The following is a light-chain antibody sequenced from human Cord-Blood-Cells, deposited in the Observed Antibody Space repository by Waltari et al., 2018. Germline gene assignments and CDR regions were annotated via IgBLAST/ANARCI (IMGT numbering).Light chain of an antibody. V-gene: IGLV2-23*01. J-gene: IGLJ3*02. CDR1: SSDVGSNNL. CDR3: CSYAGSSTWV. Sequence: QSALTQPASVSGSPGQSITTPCTGTSSDVGSNNLVSWYQQHPGKAPKLMIYEGSKRPSGVSNRFSGSKSGNTASLTISGLQAEDEADYYCCSYAGSSTWVFGGGTKLTVL. CDR2: EGS.